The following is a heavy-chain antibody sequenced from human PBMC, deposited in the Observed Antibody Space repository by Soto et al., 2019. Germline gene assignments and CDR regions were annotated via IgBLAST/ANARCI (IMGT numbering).Heavy chain of an antibody. D-gene: IGHD3-22*01. J-gene: IGHJ6*02. CDR1: GFTFSSYG. V-gene: IGHV3-33*01. Sequence: QVQLVESGGGVVQPGRSLRLSCAASGFTFSSYGMHWVRQAPGKGLEWVAVIWYDGSNKYYADSVKGRFTISRDNSKNTLYLQMNSLRAEDTAVYYCARDRSLYYYDSSGRFGMDVWGQGTTVTVSS. CDR2: IWYDGSNK. CDR3: ARDRSLYYYDSSGRFGMDV.